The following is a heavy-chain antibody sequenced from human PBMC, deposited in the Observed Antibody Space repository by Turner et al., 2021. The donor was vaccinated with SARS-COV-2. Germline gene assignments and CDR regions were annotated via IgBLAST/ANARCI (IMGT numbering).Heavy chain of an antibody. D-gene: IGHD2-21*02. V-gene: IGHV1-2*02. Sequence: QGQLGPSGAVVQTPGASVRVSCKASGCSFTAYYIHWVRQAPTQGREWLGWINSNSGGTNNAQTFQGRVTMTRDASISAAYMELSRLRSDDTAMYFCERANDRVTATFYDYGMDVWGQGTTVTVSS. CDR1: GCSFTAYY. CDR2: INSNSGGT. J-gene: IGHJ6*02. CDR3: ERANDRVTATFYDYGMDV.